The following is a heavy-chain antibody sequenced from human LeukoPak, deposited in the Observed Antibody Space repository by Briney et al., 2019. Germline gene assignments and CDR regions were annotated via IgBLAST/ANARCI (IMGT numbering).Heavy chain of an antibody. CDR1: GFTFSSYA. CDR3: ARDGRYCSSTSCRPYYYYGMDV. D-gene: IGHD2-2*01. V-gene: IGHV3-30-3*01. J-gene: IGHJ6*02. CDR2: ISYDGSNK. Sequence: SGGSLRLSCAASGFTFSSYAMHWVRQAPGKGLEWVAVISYDGSNKYYADSVKGRFTISRDNSKNTLYLQTNSLRAEDTAVYYCARDGRYCSSTSCRPYYYYGMDVWGQGTTVTVSS.